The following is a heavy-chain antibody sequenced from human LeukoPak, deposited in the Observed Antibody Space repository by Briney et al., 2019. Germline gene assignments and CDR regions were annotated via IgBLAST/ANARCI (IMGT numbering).Heavy chain of an antibody. CDR2: INTDGSTT. D-gene: IGHD5-18*01. CDR1: GFTFSSYW. J-gene: IGHJ4*02. CDR3: ARDLQLWTKRDTRGGAQVGY. V-gene: IGHV3-74*01. Sequence: PGGSLRLSCTVSGFTFSSYWMHWVRQAPGMGLVWVSRINTDGSTTSYADSVKGRFTIYRDNAKNTLYLQMNSLRAKDTAVYYCARDLQLWTKRDTRGGAQVGYWGQGTLVTVSS.